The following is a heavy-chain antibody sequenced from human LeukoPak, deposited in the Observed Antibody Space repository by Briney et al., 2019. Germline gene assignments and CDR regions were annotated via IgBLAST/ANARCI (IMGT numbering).Heavy chain of an antibody. D-gene: IGHD4-17*01. CDR1: GGTFSSYA. V-gene: IGHV1-69*04. CDR3: ASGEGGTVTTYSTLDY. CDR2: IIPILGIA. Sequence: SVKVSCKASGGTFSSYAISWVRQAPGQGLEWMGRIIPILGIANYAQKFQGRVTITADKSTSTAYMELSSVKSEDTAVYYCASGEGGTVTTYSTLDYWGQGTLVTVSS. J-gene: IGHJ4*02.